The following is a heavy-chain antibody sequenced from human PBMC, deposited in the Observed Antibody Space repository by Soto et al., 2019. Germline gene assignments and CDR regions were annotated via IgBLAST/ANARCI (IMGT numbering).Heavy chain of an antibody. CDR2: IHGGGGAT. CDR3: VKFEGHPLEYWYLDF. D-gene: IGHD1-1*01. J-gene: IGHJ2*01. Sequence: EVQLLESGGGLVQPGGSLRLSCAASGFTFSAYAMGWVRQAPGKGLEWVSTIHGGGGATHYADSVKGRFTISRDDSKNTLYAQMNSLRAEDTAVCYCVKFEGHPLEYWYLDFWGRGTLVTVSS. V-gene: IGHV3-23*01. CDR1: GFTFSAYA.